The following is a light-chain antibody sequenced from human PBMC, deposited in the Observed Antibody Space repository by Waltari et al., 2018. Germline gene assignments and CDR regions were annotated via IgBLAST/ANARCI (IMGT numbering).Light chain of an antibody. CDR1: QSSGRS. Sequence: EIMLTQSPGTLSLSPRDRATRSCRTSQSSGRSLAWYQQKPGQAPRLLIYGASSRATDIPDRFSGSGSGTDFSLTINRLEPEDSALYYCQHYVRLPVTFGQGTKVEIK. V-gene: IGKV3-20*01. J-gene: IGKJ1*01. CDR3: QHYVRLPVT. CDR2: GAS.